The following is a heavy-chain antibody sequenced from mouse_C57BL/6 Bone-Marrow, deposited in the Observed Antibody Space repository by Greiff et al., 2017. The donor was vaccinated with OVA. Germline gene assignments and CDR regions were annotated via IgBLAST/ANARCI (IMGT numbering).Heavy chain of an antibody. D-gene: IGHD1-1*01. CDR3: ARNYGSLDY. V-gene: IGHV5-17*01. Sequence: DVKLVESGGGLVKPGGSLKLSCAASGFTFSDYGMHWVRQAPEKGLEWVAYISSGSSTIYYADTVKGRFTITRDNAKNTLFLQMTSLRSEDTAMYYCARNYGSLDYWGQGTTLTVSS. CDR1: GFTFSDYG. CDR2: ISSGSSTI. J-gene: IGHJ2*01.